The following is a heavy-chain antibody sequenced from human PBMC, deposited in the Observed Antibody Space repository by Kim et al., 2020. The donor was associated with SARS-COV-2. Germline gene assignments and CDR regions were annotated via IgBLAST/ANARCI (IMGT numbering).Heavy chain of an antibody. CDR2: ISIDGSTT. J-gene: IGHJ4*02. CDR1: GFTLSDYW. V-gene: IGHV3-74*01. CDR3: GRRMYSGTYFYFDY. Sequence: GGSLRLSCAASGFTLSDYWMHWVRQAPGEGLVWVSRISIDGSTTNYADSVKGRFTISRDKAKNTLYLQMNSLRVEDTAIYYCGRRMYSGTYFYFDYWGQG. D-gene: IGHD1-26*01.